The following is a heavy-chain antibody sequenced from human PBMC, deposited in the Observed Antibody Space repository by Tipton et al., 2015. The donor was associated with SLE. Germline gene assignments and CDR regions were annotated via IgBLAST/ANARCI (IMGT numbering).Heavy chain of an antibody. D-gene: IGHD1-26*01. CDR3: AKDQLHHWYFDL. CDR2: ISYDGNNK. Sequence: SLRLSCAASGFTFSSYGMHWVRQAPGKGLEWVALISYDGNNKYYADSVKGRFTISRDNSKNTLYLQMNSLRAEDTAVYYCAKDQLHHWYFDLWGRGTLVTVSS. V-gene: IGHV3-30*18. CDR1: GFTFSSYG. J-gene: IGHJ2*01.